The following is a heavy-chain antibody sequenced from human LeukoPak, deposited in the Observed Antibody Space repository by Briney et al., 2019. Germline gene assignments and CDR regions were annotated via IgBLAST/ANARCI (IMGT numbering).Heavy chain of an antibody. CDR3: VRESEYYFDHSTSFDD. V-gene: IGHV3-30-3*01. D-gene: IGHD3-22*01. Sequence: GRSLRLSCAASGFTFTAYLIHWVRQAPGKGREWVAVMSSDGNAMFYADSVKGRFTISRDNSKNTLYLQMSSLRAEDTAVYYCVRESEYYFDHSTSFDDWGQGTLVTVSS. CDR1: GFTFTAYL. J-gene: IGHJ4*02. CDR2: MSSDGNAM.